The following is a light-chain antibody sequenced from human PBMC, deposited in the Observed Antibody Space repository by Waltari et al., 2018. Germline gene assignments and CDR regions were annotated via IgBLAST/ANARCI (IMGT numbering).Light chain of an antibody. J-gene: IGKJ3*01. CDR3: HQYYNIPFT. CDR2: WAS. V-gene: IGKV4-1*01. CDR1: QSVLYTSNNKNY. Sequence: DIVMTQSPDSLAVSLGETATINCKSSQSVLYTSNNKNYLAWFQQKPGLPPKLLISWASTRESGVPDRFRGSGSGTDFTLTISSLQAEDVAVYYCHQYYNIPFTFGPGTKVDFK.